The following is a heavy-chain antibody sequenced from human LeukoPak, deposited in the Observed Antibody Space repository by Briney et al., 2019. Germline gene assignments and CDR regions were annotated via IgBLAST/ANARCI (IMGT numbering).Heavy chain of an antibody. CDR2: MYTNGST. Sequence: SQTLSLTCTVSGGSISSGRYYWSWIRQPAGKGLEWIGRMYTNGSTNYNPSLKGRVSISKDTSNNQFSLKLSSVTAADTAVYYCARGFDYWGQGTLVTVSS. J-gene: IGHJ4*02. V-gene: IGHV4-61*02. CDR3: ARGFDY. CDR1: GGSISSGRYY.